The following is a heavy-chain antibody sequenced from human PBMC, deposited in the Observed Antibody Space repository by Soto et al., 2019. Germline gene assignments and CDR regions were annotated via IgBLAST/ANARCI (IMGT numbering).Heavy chain of an antibody. Sequence: HPGGSLRLSCAASGFTFSTYAMAWVRQAPGKGLEWVSGVSASGLNTDYADPVKGRFYISRDNSKNTVSLHMNSLRAEDTALYYCALDRPRRTSGYLFEDWGQGTPVPVAS. D-gene: IGHD5-18*01. J-gene: IGHJ4*02. CDR3: ALDRPRRTSGYLFED. CDR2: VSASGLNT. V-gene: IGHV3-23*01. CDR1: GFTFSTYA.